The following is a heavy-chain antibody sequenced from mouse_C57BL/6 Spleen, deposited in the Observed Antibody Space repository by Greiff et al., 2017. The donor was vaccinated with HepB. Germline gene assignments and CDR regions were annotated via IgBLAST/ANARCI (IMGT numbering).Heavy chain of an antibody. V-gene: IGHV14-4*01. CDR2: IDPENGDT. Sequence: EVQLQQSGAELVRPGASVKLSCTASGFNIKDDYMHWVKQRPEQGLEWIGWIDPENGDTEYASKFQGKATITADTSSNTAYLQLSSLTSEDTAVYYCTTGSPYYFDYWGQGTTLTVSS. CDR3: TTGSPYYFDY. J-gene: IGHJ2*01. D-gene: IGHD1-1*02. CDR1: GFNIKDDY.